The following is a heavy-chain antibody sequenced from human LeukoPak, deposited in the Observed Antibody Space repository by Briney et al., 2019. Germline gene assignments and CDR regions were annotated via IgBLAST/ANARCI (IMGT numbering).Heavy chain of an antibody. J-gene: IGHJ4*02. V-gene: IGHV4-4*02. Sequence: PSETLSLTCAVSGGSISSSNWWSWVRQPPGKGLEWIGEIYHSGSTNYNPSLKSRVTISVDTSKNQFSLKLSSVTAADTAVYYCASYTPDTAMVTGFDYWGQGTLVTVSS. D-gene: IGHD5-18*01. CDR1: GGSISSSNW. CDR2: IYHSGST. CDR3: ASYTPDTAMVTGFDY.